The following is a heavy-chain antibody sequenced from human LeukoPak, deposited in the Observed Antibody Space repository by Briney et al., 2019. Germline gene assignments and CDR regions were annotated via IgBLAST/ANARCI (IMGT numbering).Heavy chain of an antibody. CDR2: ISWNSGSI. Sequence: GRSLRLSCAASGFAFDDYAMHWVRQAPGKGLEWVSGISWNSGSIGYADSVKGRFTISRDNAKNSLYLQMNSLRAEDTAVYYCARDPGIAAAGTVGHFDYWGRGILVTVSS. CDR1: GFAFDDYA. V-gene: IGHV3-9*01. J-gene: IGHJ4*02. CDR3: ARDPGIAAAGTVGHFDY. D-gene: IGHD6-13*01.